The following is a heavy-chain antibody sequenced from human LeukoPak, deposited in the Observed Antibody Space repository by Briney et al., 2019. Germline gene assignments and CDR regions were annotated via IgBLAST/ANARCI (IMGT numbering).Heavy chain of an antibody. J-gene: IGHJ6*03. CDR3: ASSPHDPYYYSMDV. CDR2: IYSGGST. CDR1: GCTVSSKY. D-gene: IGHD1-1*01. Sequence: GVSLRLSCAASGCTVSSKYMSWVRRAPGKGLEWLSVIYSGGSTYYADSVKGRFTISRDNSKNTLYLQMNSLRAEDTAVYYCASSPHDPYYYSMDVWGKGTTVTASS. V-gene: IGHV3-66*02.